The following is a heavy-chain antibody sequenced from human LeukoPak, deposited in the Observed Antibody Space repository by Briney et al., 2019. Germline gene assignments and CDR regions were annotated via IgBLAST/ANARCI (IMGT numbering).Heavy chain of an antibody. J-gene: IGHJ5*02. Sequence: ASVKVPCKVSGYTLTELSMHWVRQAPGKGLEWMGGFDPEDGETIYAQKFQGGVTMTEDTSTDTAYMELSSLRSEDTAVYYCATLVYDPYSSSSQPAFDPWGQGTLVTVSS. V-gene: IGHV1-24*01. CDR2: FDPEDGET. CDR1: GYTLTELS. CDR3: ATLVYDPYSSSSQPAFDP. D-gene: IGHD6-13*01.